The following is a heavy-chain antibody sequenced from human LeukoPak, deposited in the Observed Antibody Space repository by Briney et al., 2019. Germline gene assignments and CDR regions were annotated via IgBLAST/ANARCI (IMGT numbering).Heavy chain of an antibody. J-gene: IGHJ4*02. D-gene: IGHD6-19*01. V-gene: IGHV3-48*01. CDR1: GFTFGSYS. Sequence: GGSLRLSCATSGFTFGSYSMNWVRQAPGKGLEWVSYINPSSTNKYYADSVKGRFTISRDNAKSSLYLQMNSLRAEDTAVFYCARAAYNRGPDYWGQGTLVTVSS. CDR2: INPSSTNK. CDR3: ARAAYNRGPDY.